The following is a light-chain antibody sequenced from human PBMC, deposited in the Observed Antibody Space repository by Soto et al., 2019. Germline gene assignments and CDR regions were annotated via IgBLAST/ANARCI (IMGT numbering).Light chain of an antibody. CDR3: CSYAGSWV. J-gene: IGLJ3*02. V-gene: IGLV2-11*01. CDR2: DVN. Sequence: QSALTQPRSVSGSLGQSVTISCAGTSSDVGGYNYVSWYQQHPGKAPKLMIYDVNKRPSGVPDRFSGSKSGNTASLTISGLQAADEADYYCCSYAGSWVFGGGTKVTVL. CDR1: SSDVGGYNY.